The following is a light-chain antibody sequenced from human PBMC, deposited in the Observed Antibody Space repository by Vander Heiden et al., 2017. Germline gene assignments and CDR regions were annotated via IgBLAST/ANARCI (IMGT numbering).Light chain of an antibody. CDR1: KLGDKY. CDR3: QAWDSSTVV. Sequence: SYELTQPPSVSVSPGQTARIPCSGDKLGDKYACWYQQKPGQSPVLVIYQDSKRPAGIPERFSGSNSGNTATLTISGTQAMDEDDYYCQAWDSSTVVFGGGTKLTVL. V-gene: IGLV3-1*01. J-gene: IGLJ2*01. CDR2: QDS.